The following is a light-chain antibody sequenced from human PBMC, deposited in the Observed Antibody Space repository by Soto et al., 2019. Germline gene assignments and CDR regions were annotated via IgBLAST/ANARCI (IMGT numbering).Light chain of an antibody. CDR1: SSDVGVHNF. CDR2: EVN. J-gene: IGLJ1*01. CDR3: CSYAGRSTYV. V-gene: IGLV2-23*02. Sequence: QSAVTQPACISGSPGQSITISCTGTSSDVGVHNFVSWYQQLPGKAPKVLIYEVNKRPSGISNRFSGSKSGITASLTVSGLQAEDEGYYFCCSYAGRSTYVFGSGTKVTVL.